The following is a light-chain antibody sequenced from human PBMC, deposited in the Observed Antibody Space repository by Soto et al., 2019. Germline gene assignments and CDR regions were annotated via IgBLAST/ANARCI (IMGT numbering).Light chain of an antibody. CDR1: QSISGN. Sequence: EIVMTQSPATLSVSPGERATLSCRASQSISGNLAWYQQKPGQAPRLLIFGASTRATGIPARFSGSGSGTEFTLTISSLQSEDFAVYYCQQYNNWPRTLGQGTKVEIK. V-gene: IGKV3-15*01. J-gene: IGKJ1*01. CDR3: QQYNNWPRT. CDR2: GAS.